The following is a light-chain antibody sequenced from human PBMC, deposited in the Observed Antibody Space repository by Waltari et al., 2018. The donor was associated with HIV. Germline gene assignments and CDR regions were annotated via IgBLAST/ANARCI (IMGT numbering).Light chain of an antibody. J-gene: IGLJ2*01. CDR2: DNN. CDR1: TSNIETNY. V-gene: IGLV1-51*01. Sequence: QPVLTQPPSVSAAPGRSVPLTSSGSTSNIETNYVLWYQQIPGTAPKLLIYDNNKRPSGIPERFSGSKSATSATLGITGLQTGDEAEYFCGTWDSSLNTPVFGGGSRLTVL. CDR3: GTWDSSLNTPV.